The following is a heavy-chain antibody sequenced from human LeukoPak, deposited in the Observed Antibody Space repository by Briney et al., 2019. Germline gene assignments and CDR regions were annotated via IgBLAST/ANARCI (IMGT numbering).Heavy chain of an antibody. J-gene: IGHJ5*02. CDR1: GGSFSSGGFY. CDR2: ISYTGNT. CDR3: AREKVTTETNWFDP. V-gene: IGHV4-31*03. Sequence: SQTLSLTCTVSGGSFSSGGFYWSWLRQHPGKALEWIGCISYTGNTYYNASLRSRVTISVDTSKNQFSLKLSSLTAADTAVYYCAREKVTTETNWFDPWGQGTLVTVST. D-gene: IGHD4-11*01.